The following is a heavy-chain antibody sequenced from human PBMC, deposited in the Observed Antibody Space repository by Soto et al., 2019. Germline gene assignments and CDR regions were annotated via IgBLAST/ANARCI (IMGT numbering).Heavy chain of an antibody. CDR2: TYYRSKWNT. CDR1: KNGFSSKNAT. D-gene: IGHD6-13*01. CDR3: ARGSSSWHFDY. V-gene: IGHV6-1*01. Sequence: QTISLTFTVSKNGFSSKNATWNWIRQSPSRGLEWLGRTYYRSKWNTDYAVPVKSRIIINPDTSKNQFSLQLNSVTPEDTAVYFCARGSSSWHFDYWGQGTRV. J-gene: IGHJ4*02.